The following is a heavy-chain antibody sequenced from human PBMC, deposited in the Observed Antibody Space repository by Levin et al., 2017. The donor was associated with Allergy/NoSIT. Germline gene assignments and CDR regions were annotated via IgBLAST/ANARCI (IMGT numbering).Heavy chain of an antibody. V-gene: IGHV3-7*01. Sequence: VASVKVSCAASGFTFSNYWMSWVRQAPGKGLEWVANIKQDGSEKYYVDSLKGRFTISRDNAKNSLYLQMNSLRAEDTAVYYCAREYCTNGVCQAYFDYWGQGTLVTVSS. CDR2: IKQDGSEK. D-gene: IGHD2-8*01. CDR1: GFTFSNYW. J-gene: IGHJ4*02. CDR3: AREYCTNGVCQAYFDY.